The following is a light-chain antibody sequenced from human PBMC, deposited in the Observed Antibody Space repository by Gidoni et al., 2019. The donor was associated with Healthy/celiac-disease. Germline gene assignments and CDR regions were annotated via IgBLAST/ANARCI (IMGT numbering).Light chain of an antibody. CDR2: YDS. CDR3: QVWDSSSDHWV. Sequence: SYVLTQPPSVAVAPGKTDRMTCGGNNIGSKSVHWYQQQPGQAPVLVIYYDSDRPSGIPERFSGSTSGPTATLTISWVEAGDEADSYCQVWDSSSDHWVFGGGTKLTVL. CDR1: NIGSKS. J-gene: IGLJ3*02. V-gene: IGLV3-21*04.